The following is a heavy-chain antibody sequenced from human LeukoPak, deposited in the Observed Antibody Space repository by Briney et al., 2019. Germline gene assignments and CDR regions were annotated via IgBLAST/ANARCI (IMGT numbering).Heavy chain of an antibody. CDR3: ARTYGNDFWSGYSWFDP. CDR1: GASVSRGGYY. CDR2: IYYSGST. Sequence: SETLSLTCAVSGASVSRGGYYWSWIRQHPGKGLEWIGYIYYSGSTYYNPSLKSRVTISVDTSKNQFSLKLSSVTAADTAVYYCARTYGNDFWSGYSWFDPWGQGTLVTVSS. D-gene: IGHD3-3*01. J-gene: IGHJ5*02. V-gene: IGHV4-31*11.